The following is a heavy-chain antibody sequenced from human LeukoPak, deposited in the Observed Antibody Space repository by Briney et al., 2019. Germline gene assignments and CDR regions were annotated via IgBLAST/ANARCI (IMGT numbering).Heavy chain of an antibody. D-gene: IGHD3-9*01. Sequence: GGSLRLSCAASGFIVSSAYMSWVRQAPGKGPEWVAGMSSSGSIYYADSVKGRFTISRDNSKNTLYLQMNSLRSDDTAVYYCARPGYDILTGYYYWGQGTLVTVSS. J-gene: IGHJ4*02. CDR3: ARPGYDILTGYYY. CDR1: GFIVSSAY. CDR2: MSSSGSI. V-gene: IGHV3-53*05.